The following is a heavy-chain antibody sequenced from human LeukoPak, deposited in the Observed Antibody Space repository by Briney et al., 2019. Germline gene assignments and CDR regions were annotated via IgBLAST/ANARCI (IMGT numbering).Heavy chain of an antibody. Sequence: SEKVSCKASGSTFSTYAINWVRQAPGQGLEWMGGIIPILGTSNYAQRFQGSVTIIADESSGTAYMTLSSLRSEDTAIYYCATTRDYYGNSGYTLLQDWGQGTPVTVSS. CDR3: ATTRDYYGNSGYTLLQD. J-gene: IGHJ1*01. CDR1: GSTFSTYA. V-gene: IGHV1-69*13. CDR2: IIPILGTS. D-gene: IGHD3-22*01.